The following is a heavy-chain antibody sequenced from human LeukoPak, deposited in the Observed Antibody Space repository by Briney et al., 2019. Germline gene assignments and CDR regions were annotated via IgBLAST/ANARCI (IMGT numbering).Heavy chain of an antibody. V-gene: IGHV3-21*01. CDR2: ISSSSSYI. CDR1: GFTLSSYA. J-gene: IGHJ4*02. Sequence: GGSLRLSCAASGFTLSSYAMSWVRQAPGKGLEWVSSISSSSSYIYYADSVKGRFTISRDNAKNSLYLQMNSLRAADTAVYYCASGGEYCSSTRCFWGQGTLVTVSS. CDR3: ASGGEYCSSTRCF. D-gene: IGHD2-2*01.